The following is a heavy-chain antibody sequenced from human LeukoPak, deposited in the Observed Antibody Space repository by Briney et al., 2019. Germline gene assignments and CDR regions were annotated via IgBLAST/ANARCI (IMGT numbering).Heavy chain of an antibody. CDR1: GGSISSGGYS. CDR2: IYHSGST. Sequence: SGTLSLTCAVSGGSISSGGYSWSWIRQPPGKGLEWIGYIYHSGSTYYNPSLKSRVTISVDRSKNQFSLKLSSVTAADTAVYYCARAPGVDTAITDYWGQGTLVTVSS. J-gene: IGHJ4*02. D-gene: IGHD5-18*01. V-gene: IGHV4-30-2*01. CDR3: ARAPGVDTAITDY.